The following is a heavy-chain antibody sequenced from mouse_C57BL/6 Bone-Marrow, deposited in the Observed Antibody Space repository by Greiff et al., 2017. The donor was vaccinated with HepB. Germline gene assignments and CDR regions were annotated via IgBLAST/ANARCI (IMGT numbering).Heavy chain of an antibody. J-gene: IGHJ3*01. CDR1: GYTFTSYW. V-gene: IGHV1-64*01. CDR3: ARSSYSNYCLWFAY. D-gene: IGHD2-5*01. CDR2: IHPNSGST. Sequence: VQLQQPGAELVKPGASVKLSCKASGYTFTSYWMHWVKQRPGQGLEWIGMIHPNSGSTNYNEKFKSKATLTVDKSSSTAYMQLSSLTSEDSAVYYCARSSYSNYCLWFAYWGQGTLVTVSA.